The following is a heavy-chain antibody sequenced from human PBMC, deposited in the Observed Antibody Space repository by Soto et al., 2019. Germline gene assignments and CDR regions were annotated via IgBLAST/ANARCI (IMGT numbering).Heavy chain of an antibody. CDR3: AREVADPPY. Sequence: SVQVPCKASGGTFSSYAISWVPQAPGPGPAWIGGILPISGKENYAQKLPGSVTINANEPPTTAYMELSSLRSEDTDVYYCAREVADPPYGGQ. CDR2: ILPISGKE. V-gene: IGHV1-69*13. J-gene: IGHJ4*02. CDR1: GGTFSSYA. D-gene: IGHD2-15*01.